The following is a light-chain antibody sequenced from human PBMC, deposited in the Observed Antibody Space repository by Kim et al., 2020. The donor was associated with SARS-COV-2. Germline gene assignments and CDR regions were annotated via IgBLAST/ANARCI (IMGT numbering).Light chain of an antibody. Sequence: ASVGDRVTITCRASQSISSWFAWYQQKPGKAPKLLIYKASSLESGVPSRFSGSGSGTEFTLTISSLQPDDFATYYCQQYNSYPWTFGQGTKVEIK. CDR3: QQYNSYPWT. CDR1: QSISSW. V-gene: IGKV1-5*03. J-gene: IGKJ1*01. CDR2: KAS.